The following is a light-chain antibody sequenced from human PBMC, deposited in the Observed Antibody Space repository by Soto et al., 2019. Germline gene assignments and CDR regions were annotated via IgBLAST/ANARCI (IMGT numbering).Light chain of an antibody. CDR2: RNN. J-gene: IGLJ2*01. V-gene: IGLV1-47*01. CDR3: AAWDNSIVGGAA. Sequence: QSVLTQPPSASGTPGQRVTISCSGSNSNIGSKYVYWYQQLLGTAPNLLLYRNNQRPSGVPDRFSGSKSGTSASLAISGLLSEDDDDDYCAAWDNSIVGGAAFGGGTKVTVL. CDR1: NSNIGSKY.